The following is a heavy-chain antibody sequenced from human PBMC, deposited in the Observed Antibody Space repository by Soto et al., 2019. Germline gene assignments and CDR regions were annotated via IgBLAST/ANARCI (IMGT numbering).Heavy chain of an antibody. CDR3: ARDYHDSSGRFTFDY. V-gene: IGHV4-31*02. Sequence: WTWIRQHPGTGLEWIGYIYYGGSTYYNPSLKSRVTISVDTSKNQFSLKLSSVTAADTAVYYCARDYHDSSGRFTFDYWGQGTLVTVSS. J-gene: IGHJ4*02. CDR2: IYYGGST. D-gene: IGHD3-22*01.